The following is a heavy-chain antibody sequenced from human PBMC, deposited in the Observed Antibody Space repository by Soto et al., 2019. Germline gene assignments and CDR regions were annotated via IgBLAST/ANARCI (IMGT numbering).Heavy chain of an antibody. Sequence: GGSLRLSCAASGFTFSSYSMNWVRQAPGKGLEWVSSISSSSSYIYYADSVKGRFTISRDNAKISLYLQMNSLRAEDTAGYYCARDLHTYYDFWSGYHAALYYYGMDVWGQGTTVTVSS. D-gene: IGHD3-3*01. CDR3: ARDLHTYYDFWSGYHAALYYYGMDV. J-gene: IGHJ6*02. CDR1: GFTFSSYS. V-gene: IGHV3-21*01. CDR2: ISSSSSYI.